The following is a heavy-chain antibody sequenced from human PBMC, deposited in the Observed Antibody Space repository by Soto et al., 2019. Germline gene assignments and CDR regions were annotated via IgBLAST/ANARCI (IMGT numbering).Heavy chain of an antibody. V-gene: IGHV3-23*01. D-gene: IGHD2-2*01. CDR3: ATQQDAHYYYYGLDV. J-gene: IGHJ6*02. Sequence: EVQLLESGGGLVQPGGSLRLSCAASGFTFSISAMSWVRQAPGKGLEWVSAISGSGGNTYSADSVKGRFTISRDNSKNTMYLQMNSLRVEETAVYYCATQQDAHYYYYGLDVWGQGTTVTVSS. CDR2: ISGSGGNT. CDR1: GFTFSISA.